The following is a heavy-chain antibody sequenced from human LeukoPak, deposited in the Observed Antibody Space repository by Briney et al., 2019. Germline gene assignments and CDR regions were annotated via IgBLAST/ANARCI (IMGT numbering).Heavy chain of an antibody. CDR1: GGSVSGYY. Sequence: SETLSLTCAVSGGSVSGYYWSWNRLSPGKGLGWIGYIYYTGTIIYSPSLESRVTLSVDTSKNQISLNLRSVTAADTAVYYCARHDSIGYYQHGMDVWGPGTTVIVSS. D-gene: IGHD2-15*01. CDR2: IYYTGTI. CDR3: ARHDSIGYYQHGMDV. V-gene: IGHV4-59*08. J-gene: IGHJ6*02.